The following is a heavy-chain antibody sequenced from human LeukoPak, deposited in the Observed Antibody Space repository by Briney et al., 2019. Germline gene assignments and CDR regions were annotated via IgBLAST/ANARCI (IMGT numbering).Heavy chain of an antibody. CDR3: ARGIRGTDY. CDR1: GYTFTSYG. D-gene: IGHD1-1*01. CDR2: IIPIFGTA. Sequence: SVTVSFTASGYTFTSYGISWVRQAPGQGLEWMGGIIPIFGTANYAQKFQGRVTTTADESTSTAYMELSSLRSEDTAVYYCARGIRGTDYWGQGTLVTVSS. V-gene: IGHV1-69*13. J-gene: IGHJ4*02.